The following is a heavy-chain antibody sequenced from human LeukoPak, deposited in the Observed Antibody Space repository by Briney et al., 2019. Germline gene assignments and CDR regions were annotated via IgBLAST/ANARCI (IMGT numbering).Heavy chain of an antibody. CDR2: IYYSGST. V-gene: IGHV4-30-4*01. D-gene: IGHD2-2*02. Sequence: SQTLSLTCNVSGGSISSGDYYWSWIRQPPGKGLEWIGYIYYSGSTYYNPSLKSRVTISVDTSKNQFSLKLSSVTAADTAVYYCARDRGLDYRSSTSCYTNGATFDPWGQGTLVTVSS. CDR1: GGSISSGDYY. CDR3: ARDRGLDYRSSTSCYTNGATFDP. J-gene: IGHJ5*02.